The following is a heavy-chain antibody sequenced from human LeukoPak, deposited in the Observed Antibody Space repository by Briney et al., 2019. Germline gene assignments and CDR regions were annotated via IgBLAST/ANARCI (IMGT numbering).Heavy chain of an antibody. V-gene: IGHV4-31*03. J-gene: IGHJ4*02. CDR3: ARAIFGEMAASFDY. CDR1: GGSISSGGYY. Sequence: ASETLSLTCTVSGGSISSGGYYWSWIRQHPGKGLEWIGYIYYSGSTYYNPSLKSRVTISVDTSKNQFSLKLSSVTAADTAVYYCARAIFGEMAASFDYWGQGTLVTVSS. D-gene: IGHD3-3*02. CDR2: IYYSGST.